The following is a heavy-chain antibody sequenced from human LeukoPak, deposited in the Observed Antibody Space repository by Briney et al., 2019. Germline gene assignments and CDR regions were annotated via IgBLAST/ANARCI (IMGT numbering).Heavy chain of an antibody. CDR2: IVGSGGRT. J-gene: IGHJ4*02. CDR3: SKWGDYDVLTGYYDSDF. V-gene: IGHV3-23*01. CDR1: GFTLSNYA. Sequence: GESLRLSWAASGFTLSNYAIGWVRQAPGKGLEWVSAIVGSGGRTYYADSVKGRFSISRDNSKNTLFLQMNSLRVEDTALYYCSKWGDYDVLTGYYDSDFWGQGTLVTVSS. D-gene: IGHD3-9*01.